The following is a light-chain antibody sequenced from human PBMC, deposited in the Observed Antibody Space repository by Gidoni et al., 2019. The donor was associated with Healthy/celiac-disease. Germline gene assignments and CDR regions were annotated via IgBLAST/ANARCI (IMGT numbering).Light chain of an antibody. V-gene: IGLV2-11*01. Sequence: QSALTQPRPVSGSPGPSVTISCTGTSSDVGGYNYVSWYQQTPGKAPKLMIYDVSKRPSGVPDRFSGPKSGNTASLTISGLQAEDEADYYCCSYAGSYSWVFGGGTKLTVL. J-gene: IGLJ2*01. CDR3: CSYAGSYSWV. CDR2: DVS. CDR1: SSDVGGYNY.